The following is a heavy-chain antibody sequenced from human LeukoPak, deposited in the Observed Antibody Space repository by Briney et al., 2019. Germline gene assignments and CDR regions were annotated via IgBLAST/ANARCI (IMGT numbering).Heavy chain of an antibody. J-gene: IGHJ4*02. D-gene: IGHD2-15*01. CDR3: ARGPHCSGGSCYSPAFDY. Sequence: KSSETLSLTCAVNGGSFSGYYWSWIRQPPGKGLEWIGEINHSGSTNYNPSLKSRVTMSVDTSKNQFSLKLTSVTAADTAVYYCARGPHCSGGSCYSPAFDYWGQGTLVTVSS. CDR1: GGSFSGYY. CDR2: INHSGST. V-gene: IGHV4-34*01.